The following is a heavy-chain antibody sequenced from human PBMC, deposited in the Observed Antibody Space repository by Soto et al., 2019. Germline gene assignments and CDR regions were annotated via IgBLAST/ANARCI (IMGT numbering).Heavy chain of an antibody. CDR3: ARNGNKEFDL. V-gene: IGHV3-66*01. CDR1: GFTVSTNC. D-gene: IGHD1-1*01. Sequence: EVQLAESGGGLVQPGGSLRLSCSASGFTVSTNCMSWVRQSPGEGLEWVSVIYSGGNTNYAESVKGRFTISRDTSKNTLYLQMNSLRSDDTAIYYCARNGNKEFDLWGQGTLVTVSS. CDR2: IYSGGNT. J-gene: IGHJ5*02.